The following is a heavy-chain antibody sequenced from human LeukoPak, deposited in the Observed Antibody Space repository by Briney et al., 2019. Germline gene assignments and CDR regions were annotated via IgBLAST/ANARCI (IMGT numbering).Heavy chain of an antibody. CDR2: IYYSGST. V-gene: IGHV4-59*08. CDR1: GGSISGYS. Sequence: PSETLSLTCTVSGGSISGYSWSWIRRPPGKGLEWIGYIYYSGSTNYNPSLKSRVTISVDPSKNQFSLKLTSVTAADTAVYYCARHYPAVMAATYTFDYWGQGALVTASS. CDR3: ARHYPAVMAATYTFDY. J-gene: IGHJ4*02. D-gene: IGHD2-21*01.